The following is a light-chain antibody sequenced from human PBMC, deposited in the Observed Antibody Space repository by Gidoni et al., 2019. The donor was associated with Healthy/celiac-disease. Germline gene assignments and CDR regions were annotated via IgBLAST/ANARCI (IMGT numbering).Light chain of an antibody. CDR1: QSIISY. CDR2: AAS. Sequence: DIQMTQSPSSLSASVGDRVTITCRASQSIISYLNWYQQKPGKAPKLLIYAASSLQSGVPSRFSGSGSGTDFTLTISSLQPEDFATYYCQQSYSTPLTCGQGAKLEIK. CDR3: QQSYSTPLT. J-gene: IGKJ2*01. V-gene: IGKV1-39*01.